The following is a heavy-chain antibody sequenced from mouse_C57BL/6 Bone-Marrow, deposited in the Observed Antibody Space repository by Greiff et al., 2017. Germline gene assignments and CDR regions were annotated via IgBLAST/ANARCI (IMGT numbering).Heavy chain of an antibody. V-gene: IGHV1-85*01. Sequence: VKLVESGPELVKPGASVKLSCKASGYTFTSYDINWVKQRPGQGLEWIGWIYPRDGSTKYNEKFKGKATLTVDTSSSTAYMELHSLASEDSAVYFCARVEFDGSSGGWYFDVWGKGTTVTVSS. CDR1: GYTFTSYD. CDR2: IYPRDGST. J-gene: IGHJ1*03. CDR3: ARVEFDGSSGGWYFDV. D-gene: IGHD1-1*01.